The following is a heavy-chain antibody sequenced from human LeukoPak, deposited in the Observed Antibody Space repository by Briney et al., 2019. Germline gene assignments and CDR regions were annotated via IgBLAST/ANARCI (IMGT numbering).Heavy chain of an antibody. J-gene: IGHJ4*02. V-gene: IGHV3-49*04. CDR3: ASSLRYFDPYFDY. CDR2: IRSIAYGGTT. Sequence: GGSLRLSCTVSGLTFGDYAMSWVRQAPEKGLEWVGFIRSIAYGGTTDYAASVKGRFTISRDDSKSIAYLQMNSLKSGDTAVYYCASSLRYFDPYFDYWGQGILVAVSS. CDR1: GLTFGDYA. D-gene: IGHD3-9*01.